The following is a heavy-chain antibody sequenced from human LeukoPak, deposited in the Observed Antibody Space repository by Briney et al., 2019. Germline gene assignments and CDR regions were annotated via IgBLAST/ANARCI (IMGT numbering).Heavy chain of an antibody. J-gene: IGHJ3*02. D-gene: IGHD5-12*01. CDR1: GFTFSSYS. CDR3: ARVKEASAFDI. CDR2: ISSSSRYR. Sequence: GGSLRLSCAASGFTFSSYSMNWVRQAPGKGLEWVSSISSSSRYRYYAASVKGRFTISRDNAKNSLYLQMNSLRAEDTAVYYCARVKEASAFDIWGQGTTVTVSS. V-gene: IGHV3-21*01.